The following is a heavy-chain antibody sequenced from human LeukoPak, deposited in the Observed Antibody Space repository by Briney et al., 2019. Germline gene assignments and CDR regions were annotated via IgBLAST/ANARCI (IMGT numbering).Heavy chain of an antibody. J-gene: IGHJ5*02. CDR1: GGSISSGGYY. V-gene: IGHV4-31*03. CDR3: ARGAMPDARNYDSSGLIDT. CDR2: IYYSGST. Sequence: SETLSLTCTVSGGSISSGGYYWSWIRQHPGKGLEWIGYIYYSGSTYYNPSLKSRVTISVDTSNNQFSLKLSSVTAADTAVYYCARGAMPDARNYDSSGLIDTWGQGTLVTISS. D-gene: IGHD3-22*01.